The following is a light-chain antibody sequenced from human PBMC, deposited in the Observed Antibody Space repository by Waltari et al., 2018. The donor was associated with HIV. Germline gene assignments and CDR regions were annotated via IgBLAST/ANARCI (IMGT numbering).Light chain of an antibody. J-gene: IGKJ2*01. CDR3: QQHDNSLYT. V-gene: IGKV3-20*01. Sequence: SQSLTGNSLAWYQQIPGQPPRLLIYGASNRATRVPDRFTAFGSGTDFTLTITELEPADSAIYFCQQHDNSLYTFGRGTRLEI. CDR1: QSLTGNS. CDR2: GAS.